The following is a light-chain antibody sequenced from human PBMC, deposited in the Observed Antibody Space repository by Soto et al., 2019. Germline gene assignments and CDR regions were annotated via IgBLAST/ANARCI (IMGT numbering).Light chain of an antibody. J-gene: IGKJ2*01. V-gene: IGKV3-20*01. CDR1: QSIVSNF. Sequence: EIVLTQSPGTLSLSPGETASLSCWASQSIVSNFLAWYQQRRGQPPRLLIYDSSRRASGIPARFTGSGSGTAFTLTISRVEPEDSAVYYCQHYGGSPPYTFGQGTKLEIK. CDR3: QHYGGSPPYT. CDR2: DSS.